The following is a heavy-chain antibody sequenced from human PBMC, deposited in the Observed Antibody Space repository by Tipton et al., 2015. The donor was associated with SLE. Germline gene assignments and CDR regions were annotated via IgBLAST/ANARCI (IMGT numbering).Heavy chain of an antibody. CDR2: VNQDGKDEREK. CDR3: AKDLGTDY. D-gene: IGHD7-27*01. V-gene: IGHV3-7*01. Sequence: SWVRQSPGKGLEWVANVNQDGKDEREKDYVDSVKGRFTISRDNSKNTLYLQMNSLRAEDTAVYYCAKDLGTDYWGQGTLVTVSS. J-gene: IGHJ4*02.